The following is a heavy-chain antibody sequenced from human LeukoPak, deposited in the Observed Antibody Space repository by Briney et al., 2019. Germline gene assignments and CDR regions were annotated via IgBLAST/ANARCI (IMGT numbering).Heavy chain of an antibody. D-gene: IGHD2-8*01. CDR2: ISSSSSYI. CDR3: ARVKGIAGVYYFDY. J-gene: IGHJ4*02. V-gene: IGHV3-21*01. Sequence: ETLSLTCTVSGGSISSSSYYWGWIRQPPGKGLEWVSSISSSSSYIYYADSVKGRFTISRDNAKNSLYLQMNSLRAEDTAVYYCARVKGIAGVYYFDYWGQGTLVTVSS. CDR1: GGSISSSS.